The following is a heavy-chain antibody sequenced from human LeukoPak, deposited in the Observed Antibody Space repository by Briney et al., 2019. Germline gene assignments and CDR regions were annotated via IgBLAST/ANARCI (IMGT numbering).Heavy chain of an antibody. CDR1: GFTFSSYA. D-gene: IGHD4-17*01. J-gene: IGHJ4*02. Sequence: PGGSLRLSCAASGFTFSSYAMSWVRQAPGKGLEWVSAISAGGVSTYYADSVKGRFTISRDNSKNTLYLQMNSLRAEDTAVYYCAKDRATVTTGVYFDYWGQGTLVTVSS. CDR3: AKDRATVTTGVYFDY. V-gene: IGHV3-23*01. CDR2: ISAGGVST.